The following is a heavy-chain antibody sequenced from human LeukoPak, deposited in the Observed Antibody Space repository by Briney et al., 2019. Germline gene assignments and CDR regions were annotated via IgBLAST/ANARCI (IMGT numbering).Heavy chain of an antibody. CDR1: GFTFSSYS. V-gene: IGHV3-21*04. CDR3: ARVTYGSGTYGAFDY. D-gene: IGHD3-10*01. CDR2: ITSSSSYI. Sequence: PGGSLRLSCAASGFTFSSYSMNWVRQAQGKGLEWVSSITSSSSYIYYADSVKGRFTISRDNAKNSLYLQMNSLRAEDTAVYYCARVTYGSGTYGAFDYWGQGTLVTVSS. J-gene: IGHJ4*02.